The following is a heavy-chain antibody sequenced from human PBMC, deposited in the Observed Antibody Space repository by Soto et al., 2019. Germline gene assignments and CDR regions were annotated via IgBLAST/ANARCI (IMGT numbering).Heavy chain of an antibody. CDR2: ISSSSSYI. V-gene: IGHV3-21*01. J-gene: IGHJ4*02. Sequence: PGGSLRLSCAASGFTFSSYSMNWVRQAPGKGLEWVSSISSSSSYIYYADSVKGRFTISRDNAKNSLYLQMNSLRAEDTAVYYCARDAGNSNRAHFDYWGQGTLVTVSS. CDR3: ARDAGNSNRAHFDY. CDR1: GFTFSSYS. D-gene: IGHD4-4*01.